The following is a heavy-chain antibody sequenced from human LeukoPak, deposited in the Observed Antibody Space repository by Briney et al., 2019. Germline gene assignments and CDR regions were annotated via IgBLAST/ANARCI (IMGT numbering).Heavy chain of an antibody. CDR1: GYTFTSYY. Sequence: ASVKVSCKASGYTFTSYYMHWVRQAPGQGLEWMGIINPSGGSTSYAQKFQGRVTMTRDTSTSTVYMELSSLRSEDTAVYYCARDQGGAVAAPGYFQHWGQGTLVTVSS. J-gene: IGHJ1*01. CDR3: ARDQGGAVAAPGYFQH. V-gene: IGHV1-46*01. CDR2: INPSGGST. D-gene: IGHD6-13*01.